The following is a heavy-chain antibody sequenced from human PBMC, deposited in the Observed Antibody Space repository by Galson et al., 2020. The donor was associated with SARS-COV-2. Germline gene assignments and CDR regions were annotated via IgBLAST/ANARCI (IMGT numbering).Heavy chain of an antibody. CDR1: GFTFSSYD. V-gene: IGHV3-13*01. Sequence: GGSLRLSCAASGFTFSSYDMHWVRQATGKGLEWVAAIGTAGDTYYPGSVKGRFTISRENAKNSLYLQMNSLRAGDTAVYYCARASGDGYNSYYFDYWGQGTLVTVSS. D-gene: IGHD5-12*01. J-gene: IGHJ4*02. CDR2: IGTAGDT. CDR3: ARASGDGYNSYYFDY.